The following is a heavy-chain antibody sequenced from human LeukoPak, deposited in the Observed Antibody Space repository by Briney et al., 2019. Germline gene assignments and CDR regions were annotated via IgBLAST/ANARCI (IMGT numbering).Heavy chain of an antibody. V-gene: IGHV4-39*07. CDR2: IYYSGST. J-gene: IGHJ5*02. Sequence: SETLSLTCTVSGGSISSSSYYWGWIRQPPGKGLEWIGSIYYSGSTYYNPSLKSRVTISVDTSKNQFSLKLSSVTAADTAVYYCARLPGDYYDSSGYYPWGQGTLVTVSS. CDR1: GGSISSSSYY. D-gene: IGHD3-22*01. CDR3: ARLPGDYYDSSGYYP.